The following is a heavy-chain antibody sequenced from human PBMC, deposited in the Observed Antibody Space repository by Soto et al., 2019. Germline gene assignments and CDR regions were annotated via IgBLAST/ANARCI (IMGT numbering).Heavy chain of an antibody. J-gene: IGHJ5*02. D-gene: IGHD3-22*01. CDR1: GFKFSDAW. CDR3: ARSGLALPYSASHWFDP. V-gene: IGHV3-15*01. CDR2: IKSKGSGGTI. Sequence: GGSLRLSCAASGFKFSDAWMSWVRQAPGKGPEWVGRIKSKGSGGTIDYATPVKARFTISRDDSENTLFLQMNSLRGEDTAVYYCARSGLALPYSASHWFDPWGHGTLVTVSS.